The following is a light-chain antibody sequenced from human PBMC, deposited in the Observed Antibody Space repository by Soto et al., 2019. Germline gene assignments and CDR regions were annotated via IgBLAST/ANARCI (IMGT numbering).Light chain of an antibody. CDR3: QQYNNWPPST. CDR2: GAS. Sequence: VLAHPPVTKSVSPGERATLSCRASQSVSSNLAWYQQKPGQAPRLLIYGASTRATGIPARFSGSGSGTEFTHTISSLQSEDFAVYYCQQYNNWPPSTFGQGTKV. J-gene: IGKJ1*01. CDR1: QSVSSN. V-gene: IGKV3-15*01.